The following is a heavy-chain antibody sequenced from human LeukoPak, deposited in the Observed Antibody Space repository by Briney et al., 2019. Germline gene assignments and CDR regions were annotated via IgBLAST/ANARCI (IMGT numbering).Heavy chain of an antibody. V-gene: IGHV5-51*01. CDR3: ARQRDYSHYFDY. D-gene: IGHD4-11*01. Sequence: GESLKISCKGSGNSFTNYWIGWVRQMPGKGLEWMGIIYPGDSSTRYSPSFQGQVTISVDKSISTAYLQWRSLKASDTAMYYCARQRDYSHYFDYWGQGTLVTVSS. CDR1: GNSFTNYW. J-gene: IGHJ4*02. CDR2: IYPGDSST.